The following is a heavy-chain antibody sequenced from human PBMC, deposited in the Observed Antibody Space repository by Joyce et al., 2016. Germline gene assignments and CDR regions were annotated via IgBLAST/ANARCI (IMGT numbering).Heavy chain of an antibody. CDR2: ISGDSSFI. D-gene: IGHD3-16*01. Sequence: EVQLVESGGSLVKPGGSLRISCAAAGFTFSASSMSWFRQAPGKGLEWVSAISGDSSFIFYADSVRDRFTVARDNAKNSLYRQMYSLRVEDTAVFYCARGGKDYEYSMDVWGQGTTVTVSS. CDR1: GFTFSASS. CDR3: ARGGKDYEYSMDV. J-gene: IGHJ6*02. V-gene: IGHV3-21*02.